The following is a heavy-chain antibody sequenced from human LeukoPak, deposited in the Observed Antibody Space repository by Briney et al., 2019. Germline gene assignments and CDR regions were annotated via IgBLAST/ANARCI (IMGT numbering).Heavy chain of an antibody. V-gene: IGHV3-48*02. D-gene: IGHD3-10*01. Sequence: GGSLRLSCATSGFTFSSYSMTWVRQAPGKGLEWVSYISRSSSTIYYAASVKGRFTISRDNAKNSLYLQMNSLRDEDTAVYYCARDHYGSGTDVWFDPWGQGTLVTVSS. CDR1: GFTFSSYS. J-gene: IGHJ5*02. CDR2: ISRSSSTI. CDR3: ARDHYGSGTDVWFDP.